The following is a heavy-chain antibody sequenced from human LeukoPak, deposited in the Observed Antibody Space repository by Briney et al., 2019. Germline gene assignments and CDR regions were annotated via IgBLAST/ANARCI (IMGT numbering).Heavy chain of an antibody. J-gene: IGHJ4*02. CDR1: GFTVSSNY. CDR3: ARERGTYLD. Sequence: GGSLRLFCAASGFTVSSNYMSWVRQAPGKGLEWVSAISGSGGSTYYADSVKGRFTISRDNSKNTLYLQMNSLRAEDTAVYYCARERGTYLDWGQGTLVTVSS. CDR2: ISGSGGST. D-gene: IGHD1-26*01. V-gene: IGHV3-23*01.